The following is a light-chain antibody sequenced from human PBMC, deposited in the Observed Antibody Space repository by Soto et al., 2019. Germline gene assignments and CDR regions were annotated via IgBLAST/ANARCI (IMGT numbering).Light chain of an antibody. J-gene: IGKJ5*01. V-gene: IGKV1-8*01. Sequence: AIRMTQSPSSLSASTGDTVTITCRASQDIGSVLAWYQQKSGTAPKVLISGASNLHGGVPSRFSGSGSRTDFTLTITHLQSEDFATYYCQHYLNYPITFGQGTRLEIK. CDR2: GAS. CDR3: QHYLNYPIT. CDR1: QDIGSV.